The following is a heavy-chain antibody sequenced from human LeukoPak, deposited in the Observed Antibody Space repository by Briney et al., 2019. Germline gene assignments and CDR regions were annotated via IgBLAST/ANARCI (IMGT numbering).Heavy chain of an antibody. CDR3: ARGGRGYGDAFDI. V-gene: IGHV3-21*01. CDR1: GFTFSSYT. Sequence: PGGSLRLSCAASGFTFSSYTMNRVRQAPGKGLEWVSSISSSSIYIYYADSVKGRFTISRDNAKNSLYLQMNSLRAEDTAVYYCARGGRGYGDAFDIWGQGTMVTVSS. J-gene: IGHJ3*02. D-gene: IGHD3-22*01. CDR2: ISSSSIYI.